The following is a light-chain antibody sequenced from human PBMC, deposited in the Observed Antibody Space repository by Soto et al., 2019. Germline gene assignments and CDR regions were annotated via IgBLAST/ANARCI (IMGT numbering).Light chain of an antibody. Sequence: DIEMTQSPSTLSASVGDRVTITCRAGQSISSNLVWYQQRPGQAPRLLIYAASTRATGIPARFSGSGSGTEFTLTISSLQSEDFAVYYCQQYNNWPLWTFGQGTKVDNK. CDR3: QQYNNWPLWT. CDR2: AAS. V-gene: IGKV3-15*01. CDR1: QSISSN. J-gene: IGKJ1*01.